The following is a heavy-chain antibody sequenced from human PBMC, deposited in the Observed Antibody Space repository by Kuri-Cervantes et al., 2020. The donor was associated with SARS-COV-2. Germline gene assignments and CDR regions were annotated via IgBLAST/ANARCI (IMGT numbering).Heavy chain of an antibody. D-gene: IGHD3-16*02. V-gene: IGHV3-35*01. Sequence: GGSLRLSCAASGFTFSNSDMNWVHQAPGKGLEWVSGVSWNGSRTHYADSVKGRFIISRDNSRNTLYLQTNSLRAEDTAVYYCARDLAYDYVWGSYRSLDYWGQGTLVTVSS. CDR3: ARDLAYDYVWGSYRSLDY. CDR2: VSWNGSRT. J-gene: IGHJ4*02. CDR1: GFTFSNSD.